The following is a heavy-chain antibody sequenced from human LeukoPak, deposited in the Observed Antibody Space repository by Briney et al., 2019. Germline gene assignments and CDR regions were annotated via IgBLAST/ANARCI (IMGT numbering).Heavy chain of an antibody. CDR3: AKEWGIVGATDYFDY. V-gene: IGHV3-30*18. D-gene: IGHD1-26*01. CDR1: GFTFSSYG. CDR2: ISYDGTNK. Sequence: GGSLRLSCAASGFTFSSYGMHWVRQAPGKGLEWVAVISYDGTNKYYADSVKGRFTISRDNSKNTLYLQMNSLRAEDTAVYYCAKEWGIVGATDYFDYWGQGTLVTVSS. J-gene: IGHJ4*02.